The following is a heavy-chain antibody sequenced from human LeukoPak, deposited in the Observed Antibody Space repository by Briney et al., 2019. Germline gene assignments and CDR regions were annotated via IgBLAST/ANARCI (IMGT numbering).Heavy chain of an antibody. CDR2: IYYSGST. CDR1: GGSISSYY. CDR3: ARNGLEMPYFDY. V-gene: IGHV4-59*01. D-gene: IGHD5-24*01. Sequence: SETLSLTCTVSGGSISSYYWSWIRQPPGKGLEWIGYIYYSGSTNYNPSLKSRVTISVDTSKNQFSLKLSSVTAADTAVYYCARNGLEMPYFDYWGQGTLVTVSS. J-gene: IGHJ4*02.